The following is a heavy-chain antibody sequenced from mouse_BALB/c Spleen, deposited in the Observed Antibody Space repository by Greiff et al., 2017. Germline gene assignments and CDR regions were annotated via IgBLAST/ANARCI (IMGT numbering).Heavy chain of an antibody. D-gene: IGHD1-2*01. Sequence: EVQLQQSGPELVKPGASVKMSCKASGYTFTSYVMHWVKQKPGQGLEWIGYINPYNDGTKYNEKFKGKATLTSDKSSSTAYMELSSLTSEDSAVYYCARGRATATLAPFAYWGQGTLVTVSA. CDR3: ARGRATATLAPFAY. V-gene: IGHV1-14*01. J-gene: IGHJ3*01. CDR2: INPYNDGT. CDR1: GYTFTSYV.